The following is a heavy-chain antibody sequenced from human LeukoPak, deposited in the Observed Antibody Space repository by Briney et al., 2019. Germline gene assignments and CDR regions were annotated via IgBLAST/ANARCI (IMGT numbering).Heavy chain of an antibody. J-gene: IGHJ4*02. CDR2: MYHIGTT. D-gene: IGHD6-13*01. V-gene: IGHV4-4*02. Sequence: SGTLSLTCSVSGGSISDNNWWSWVRQPPGRRLEWVGEMYHIGTTNYNPAFKSRAIISVDKSRNRFSLKLSSVTAADTAVYYCARDSPAAGFDYWGQGTLVTVSS. CDR3: ARDSPAAGFDY. CDR1: GGSISDNNW.